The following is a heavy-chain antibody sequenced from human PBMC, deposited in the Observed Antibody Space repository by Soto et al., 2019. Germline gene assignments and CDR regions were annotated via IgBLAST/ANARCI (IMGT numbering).Heavy chain of an antibody. CDR2: IYHSGST. J-gene: IGHJ6*02. CDR1: GGSISSSNW. Sequence: SETLSLTCTVSGGSISSSNWWSWVRQPPGKGLEWIGEIYHSGSTNYNPSLKSRVTISVDKSKNQFSLKLSSVTAADTAVYDCVRDSRLQYPKGMDVWGQGTTVTVSS. CDR3: VRDSRLQYPKGMDV. D-gene: IGHD4-4*01. V-gene: IGHV4-4*02.